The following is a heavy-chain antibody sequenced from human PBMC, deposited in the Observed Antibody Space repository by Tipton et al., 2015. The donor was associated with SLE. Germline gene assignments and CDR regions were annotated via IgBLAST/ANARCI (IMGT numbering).Heavy chain of an antibody. D-gene: IGHD6-19*01. V-gene: IGHV4-30-2*02. Sequence: TLSLTCAVSGGSTSSGGYSWSWIRQPPGKGLEWIGYIYHSGSTYYNPSLKSRVTIPVDRSKNQFSLKLTSVTTADTAVYYCATEGSGWSHYMDVWGKGTTVTVSS. CDR3: ATEGSGWSHYMDV. J-gene: IGHJ6*03. CDR1: GGSTSSGGYS. CDR2: IYHSGST.